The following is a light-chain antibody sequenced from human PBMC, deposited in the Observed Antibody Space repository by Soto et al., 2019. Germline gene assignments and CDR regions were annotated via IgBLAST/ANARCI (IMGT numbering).Light chain of an antibody. Sequence: IVLTRSPATLSLSPLEIATLSFRASQSVSTYLAWYQQKPGQAPRLLIYDAFNRATGVPARFRGSGSGTDFTLTISSLEPQDFSVYYCQQRDKWPITFGQGTRLEIK. V-gene: IGKV3-11*01. CDR1: QSVSTY. J-gene: IGKJ5*01. CDR3: QQRDKWPIT. CDR2: DAF.